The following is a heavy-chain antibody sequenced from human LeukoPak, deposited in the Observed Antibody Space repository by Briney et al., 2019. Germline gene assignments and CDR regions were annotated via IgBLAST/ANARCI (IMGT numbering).Heavy chain of an antibody. J-gene: IGHJ4*02. Sequence: PGGSLRLSCAASGFTFSSYAMSWVRQAPGKGLEWVSAISGSGGNTYYADSVKGRFTISRDNSKNTLYLQMNSLRAEDTAVYYCAKGYYYDTSGSLDYWGQGTLVTVSS. CDR3: AKGYYYDTSGSLDY. CDR2: ISGSGGNT. V-gene: IGHV3-23*01. CDR1: GFTFSSYA. D-gene: IGHD3-22*01.